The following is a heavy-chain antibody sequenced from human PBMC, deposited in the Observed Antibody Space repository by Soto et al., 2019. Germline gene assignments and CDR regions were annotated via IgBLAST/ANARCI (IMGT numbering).Heavy chain of an antibody. V-gene: IGHV3-30-3*01. CDR2: ISFNGINK. CDR3: ARADYGDYTPGAPAGGFDY. Sequence: QMQLVESGGGVVQPGRSLRLTCAVSGFTFSSNSMHWVRQAPGKGLEWVAVISFNGINKYYTDSVKGRFTISRDTSENTLFLQMTTLRTTDTAVYYCARADYGDYTPGAPAGGFDYWGQGTLVTVTS. CDR1: GFTFSSNS. D-gene: IGHD4-17*01. J-gene: IGHJ4*02.